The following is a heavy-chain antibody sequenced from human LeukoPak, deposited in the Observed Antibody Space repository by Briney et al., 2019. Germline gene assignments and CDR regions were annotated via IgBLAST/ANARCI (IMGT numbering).Heavy chain of an antibody. Sequence: SQTLSLTCAISGDSVSSNSAAWNWIRQSPSSGLEWLGRTYYRSKWYNDYAVSVKSRITINPDTSKNQFSLQLNSVTPEDTAVYYCARERPEEMATLGALDYWGRGTLVTVSS. CDR3: ARERPEEMATLGALDY. CDR1: GDSVSSNSAA. CDR2: TYYRSKWYN. D-gene: IGHD1-26*01. V-gene: IGHV6-1*01. J-gene: IGHJ4*02.